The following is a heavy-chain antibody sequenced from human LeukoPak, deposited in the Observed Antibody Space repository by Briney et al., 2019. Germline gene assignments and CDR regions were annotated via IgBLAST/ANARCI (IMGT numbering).Heavy chain of an antibody. CDR3: ARDRYSPNYYYMDV. Sequence: GGSLRLSCAASGFTFSDYYMSWIRQAPGQGREWVSYISSSGSTIYYADSVKGRFTISRDNAKNSLYLQMNSLRAEDTAVYYCARDRYSPNYYYMDVWGKGTTVTVSS. CDR2: ISSSGSTI. V-gene: IGHV3-11*01. CDR1: GFTFSDYY. J-gene: IGHJ6*03. D-gene: IGHD2-21*01.